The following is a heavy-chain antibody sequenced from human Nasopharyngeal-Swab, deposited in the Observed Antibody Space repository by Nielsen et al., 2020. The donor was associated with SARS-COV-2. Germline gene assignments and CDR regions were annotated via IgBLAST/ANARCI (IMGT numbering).Heavy chain of an antibody. CDR1: GFTFTTLS. Sequence: GESLKISCAASGFTFTTLSMNWVRQAPGKGLEWVSSISSGSTSIYYADSLKGRFTISRDNAKNSLYLEMNSLSAEDTAVYYCARDLYGSYGMDVWGQGTTVTVSS. J-gene: IGHJ6*02. CDR3: ARDLYGSYGMDV. CDR2: ISSGSTSI. D-gene: IGHD6-19*01. V-gene: IGHV3-21*06.